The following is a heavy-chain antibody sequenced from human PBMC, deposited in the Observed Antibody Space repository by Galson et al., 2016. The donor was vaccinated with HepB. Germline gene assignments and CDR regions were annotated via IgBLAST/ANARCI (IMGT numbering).Heavy chain of an antibody. CDR3: AKDRYDFRGPFDY. V-gene: IGHV3-23*01. J-gene: IGHJ4*02. D-gene: IGHD1-20*01. CDR2: INISGGST. Sequence: SLRLSCAASGFTFRSYAMSWVRQAPGKGLQWVSLINISGGSTYYADSVKGRFTISKDNSKKMLYLQLNSLRVDDTAVYYCAKDRYDFRGPFDYWGQGTLVSVSS. CDR1: GFTFRSYA.